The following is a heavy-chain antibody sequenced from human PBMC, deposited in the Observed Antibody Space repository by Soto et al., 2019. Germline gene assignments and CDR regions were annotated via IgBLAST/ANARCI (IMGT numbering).Heavy chain of an antibody. Sequence: SETLSLTCTVSGGSISSYYWSWIRQPPGKGLEWIGYIYYSGSTNYNPSLKSRVTISVDTSKNQFSLKLSSVTAADTAVYYCARTVAARPHYMDVWGKGTKVTVSS. CDR1: GGSISSYY. D-gene: IGHD6-6*01. V-gene: IGHV4-59*01. CDR2: IYYSGST. J-gene: IGHJ6*03. CDR3: ARTVAARPHYMDV.